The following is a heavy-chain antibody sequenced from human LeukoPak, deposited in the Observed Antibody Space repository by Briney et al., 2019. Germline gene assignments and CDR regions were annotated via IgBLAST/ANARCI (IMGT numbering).Heavy chain of an antibody. CDR3: ARHRAIFGVVEYYMDV. D-gene: IGHD3-3*01. CDR1: GGSISSYY. J-gene: IGHJ6*03. V-gene: IGHV4-4*09. Sequence: SETLSLTCTVSGGSISSYYWSWIRQPPGKGLEWIGYIYTSGSTNYNPSLKSRVTISVDTSKNQFSLKLSSVTAADTAVYYCARHRAIFGVVEYYMDVWGKGTTVTVSS. CDR2: IYTSGST.